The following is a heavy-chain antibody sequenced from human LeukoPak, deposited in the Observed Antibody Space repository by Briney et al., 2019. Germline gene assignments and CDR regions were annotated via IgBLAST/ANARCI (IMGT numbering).Heavy chain of an antibody. CDR1: GFTFSSYG. CDR2: IWYGGSNK. Sequence: GGSLRLSCAASGFTFSSYGMHWVRQAPGKGLEWVAVIWYGGSNKYYADSVKGRFTIPRDNSKNTLYLQMNSLRAEDTAVYYCAKDSGYGGDDLWGRGTLVTVSS. CDR3: AKDSGYGGDDL. V-gene: IGHV3-33*06. D-gene: IGHD4-23*01. J-gene: IGHJ2*01.